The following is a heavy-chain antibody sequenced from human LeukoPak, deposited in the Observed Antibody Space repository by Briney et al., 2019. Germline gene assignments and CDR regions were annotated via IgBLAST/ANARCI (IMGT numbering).Heavy chain of an antibody. V-gene: IGHV1-2*04. CDR1: GYTFTGYN. Sequence: ASVTVSCKASGYTFTGYNIHWVRQAPGEGLEWMGWINPHSGDTNYAQKFQDWVTMTRDTSITTVYMELSSLRSDDTAVYYCARGTLTGFGECFDYWGQGILVTVSS. CDR2: INPHSGDT. J-gene: IGHJ4*02. CDR3: ARGTLTGFGECFDY. D-gene: IGHD3-10*01.